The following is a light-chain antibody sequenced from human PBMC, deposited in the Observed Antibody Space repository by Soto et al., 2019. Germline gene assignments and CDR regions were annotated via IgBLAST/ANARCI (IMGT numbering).Light chain of an antibody. J-gene: IGKJ1*01. CDR1: QSISNY. Sequence: EIVLTQSPATLSLSPGERATLSCRASQSISNYLAWFQQKPGQPPRLLIYDASIRATGIPARFSGSGSETDFTLTISRLEPEDCAVYYCHQYGGARWTFGQGTKVDIK. V-gene: IGKV3-11*01. CDR2: DAS. CDR3: HQYGGARWT.